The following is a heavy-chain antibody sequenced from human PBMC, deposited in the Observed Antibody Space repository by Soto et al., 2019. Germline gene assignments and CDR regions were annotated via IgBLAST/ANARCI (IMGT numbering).Heavy chain of an antibody. Sequence: EVQLVESGGGLVQPGGSLRLSCAASGFTFSSYSMNWVRQAPGKGLEWVSYISSSSSTIYYADSVKGRFTISRDNAKNSLYLQMNSLRDEDTAVYYCASMYLPGRYYFDYWGQGTLVTVSS. V-gene: IGHV3-48*02. D-gene: IGHD2-8*01. J-gene: IGHJ4*02. CDR1: GFTFSSYS. CDR3: ASMYLPGRYYFDY. CDR2: ISSSSSTI.